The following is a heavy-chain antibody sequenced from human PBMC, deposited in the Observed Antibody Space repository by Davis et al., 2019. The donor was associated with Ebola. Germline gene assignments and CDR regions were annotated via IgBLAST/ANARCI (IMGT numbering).Heavy chain of an antibody. Sequence: PGGSLRLSCAASGFTVSSNYMSWVRQAPGKGLEWVSVIYSGGSSYYADSVKGRFTISRDNSKNTLYLQMNSLRAEDTAVYYCARDITLRGPFDPWGQGTLVTVSS. J-gene: IGHJ5*02. V-gene: IGHV3-66*01. D-gene: IGHD3-10*01. CDR2: IYSGGSS. CDR1: GFTVSSNY. CDR3: ARDITLRGPFDP.